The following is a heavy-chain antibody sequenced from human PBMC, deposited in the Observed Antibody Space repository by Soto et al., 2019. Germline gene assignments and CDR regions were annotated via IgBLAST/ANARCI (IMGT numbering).Heavy chain of an antibody. CDR2: ISRYGDFT. D-gene: IGHD3-22*01. CDR1: GFTFNIYA. Sequence: ESGGDLIQPGGSLRLSCAASGFTFNIYAMTWVRQAPGKGLEWVSAISRYGDFTYYADSVEGRFTISRDNSKNTLCLQMNSLRAEDTAVYYCAKDRYLDHDSRGYLFDNWGQGTLVTVSS. J-gene: IGHJ4*02. V-gene: IGHV3-23*01. CDR3: AKDRYLDHDSRGYLFDN.